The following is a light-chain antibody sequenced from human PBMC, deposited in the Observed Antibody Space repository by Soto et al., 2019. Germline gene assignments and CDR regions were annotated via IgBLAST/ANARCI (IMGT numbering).Light chain of an antibody. Sequence: QSALTQPRSVSGSPGQSVTISCTGTNSDVGGYNYVSWYQQHPGKAPKVMIYDVSERPSGVPDRFSGSKSGNTASLTISGLQAEDEADYYCCSYAGSYTVVVGGGTKRNVL. J-gene: IGLJ2*01. CDR3: CSYAGSYTVV. V-gene: IGLV2-11*01. CDR2: DVS. CDR1: NSDVGGYNY.